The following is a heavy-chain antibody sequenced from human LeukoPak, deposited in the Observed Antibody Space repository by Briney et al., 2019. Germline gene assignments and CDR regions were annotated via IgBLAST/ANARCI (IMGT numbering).Heavy chain of an antibody. V-gene: IGHV3-74*01. J-gene: IGHJ4*02. Sequence: GGSLRLSCAASEFTFINYWMHWVRQAPGKGLVWVSRITSDGGGANYADSVKGRFTISRDNDENTLYLQMNSLRAEDTAVYYCARVPVAAAGQGIDYWGQGTLVTVSS. CDR1: EFTFINYW. CDR3: ARVPVAAAGQGIDY. CDR2: ITSDGGGA. D-gene: IGHD6-13*01.